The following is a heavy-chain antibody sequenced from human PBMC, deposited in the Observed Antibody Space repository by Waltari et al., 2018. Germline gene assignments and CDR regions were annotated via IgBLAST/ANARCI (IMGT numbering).Heavy chain of an antibody. Sequence: EVQLVTSGGGLVQPGRSLRLACVGSGFRFDDYAMYWVRQRPGKGVEGLSGRGWNSGAIGDADSVRGRFSTYRDNARKSLYLQMGRLRPEDTALYYCVKGGWGFGAFYEQHWGQGIQVTVSS. V-gene: IGHV3-9*01. CDR1: GFRFDDYA. CDR2: RGWNSGAI. J-gene: IGHJ4*02. CDR3: VKGGWGFGAFYEQH. D-gene: IGHD3-10*01.